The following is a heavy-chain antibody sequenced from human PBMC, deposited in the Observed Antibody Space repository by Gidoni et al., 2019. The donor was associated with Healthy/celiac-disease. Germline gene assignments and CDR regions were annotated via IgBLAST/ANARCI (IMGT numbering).Heavy chain of an antibody. Sequence: EVQLVESGGGLIQPGGSLRLSCEASWFTVSSNYMSWVRQAPGKGLEWVSVIYSGGSTYYADSVKGRFTISRDNSKNTLYLQMNSLRAEDTAVYYCARDPVVTALGAWGQGTLVTVSS. CDR3: ARDPVVTALGA. V-gene: IGHV3-53*01. CDR2: IYSGGST. CDR1: WFTVSSNY. D-gene: IGHD2-21*02. J-gene: IGHJ5*02.